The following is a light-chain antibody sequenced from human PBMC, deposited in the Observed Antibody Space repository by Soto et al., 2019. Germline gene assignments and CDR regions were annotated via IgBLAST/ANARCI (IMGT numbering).Light chain of an antibody. CDR2: DVS. CDR1: SSDVGGYNY. CDR3: SSYTSSTTVV. Sequence: QSALTQPASVSGSPGQSITISCTGTSSDVGGYNYVSWYQQYPGKAPKLMIYDVSNRPSGVSTRFSGSKSGNTASLTISGLQAEDEAAYSCSSYTSSTTVVFGGGTQLTVL. J-gene: IGLJ2*01. V-gene: IGLV2-14*01.